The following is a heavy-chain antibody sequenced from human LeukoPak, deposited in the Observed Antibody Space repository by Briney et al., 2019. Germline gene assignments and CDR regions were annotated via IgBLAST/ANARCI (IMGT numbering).Heavy chain of an antibody. J-gene: IGHJ4*02. Sequence: PSQTLSLTCTVSGGSISSGGYYWSWIRQHPGKGLEWIGYIYYSGSTNYNPSLKSRVTISVDTSKNQSSLKLNSVTAADTAVYYCSRGGYGGLTDFDSWGQGTLVTVSS. V-gene: IGHV4-61*08. D-gene: IGHD3-16*01. CDR1: GGSISSGGYY. CDR2: IYYSGST. CDR3: SRGGYGGLTDFDS.